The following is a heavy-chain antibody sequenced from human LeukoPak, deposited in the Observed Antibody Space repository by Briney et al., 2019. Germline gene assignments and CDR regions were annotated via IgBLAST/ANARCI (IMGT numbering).Heavy chain of an antibody. CDR2: ISGSGGST. J-gene: IGHJ3*02. V-gene: IGHV3-23*01. CDR3: AKTIAAAGTAAFDI. CDR1: GFTFSSYG. D-gene: IGHD6-13*01. Sequence: GGSLRLSCAASGFTFSSYGMSWVRQAPGKGLEWVSAISGSGGSTYYADSVKGRFTISRDNSKNTLYLPMNSLRAEDTAVYYCAKTIAAAGTAAFDIWGQGTMVTVSS.